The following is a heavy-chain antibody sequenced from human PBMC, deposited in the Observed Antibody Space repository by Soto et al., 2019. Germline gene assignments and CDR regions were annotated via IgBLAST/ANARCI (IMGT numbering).Heavy chain of an antibody. J-gene: IGHJ4*02. D-gene: IGHD3-22*01. V-gene: IGHV4-30-2*01. CDR1: GGSISSGGYS. CDR2: IYHSGST. CDR3: ARGNYYDSSYFDY. Sequence: SETLSLTCAVSGGSISSGGYSWSWIRQPPGKGLEWIGYIYHSGSTYYNPSLKSRVTISVDRSKNQFSLKLSSVTAADTAVYYCARGNYYDSSYFDYWGQGTLVTVSS.